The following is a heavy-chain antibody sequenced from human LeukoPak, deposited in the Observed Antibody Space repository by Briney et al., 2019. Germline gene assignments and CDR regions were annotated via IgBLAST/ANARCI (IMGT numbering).Heavy chain of an antibody. CDR3: ARGIAAPDRGYYYMDV. J-gene: IGHJ6*03. Sequence: GGSLRLSCAASGFTFSTYRMSWVRQAPGKGLEWVANIKQDGSEKHYVDSVKGRFTISRDNAKNSLYLQMSSLRAEDTAVYYCARGIAAPDRGYYYMDVWGKGTTVTISS. V-gene: IGHV3-7*04. CDR1: GFTFSTYR. D-gene: IGHD6-13*01. CDR2: IKQDGSEK.